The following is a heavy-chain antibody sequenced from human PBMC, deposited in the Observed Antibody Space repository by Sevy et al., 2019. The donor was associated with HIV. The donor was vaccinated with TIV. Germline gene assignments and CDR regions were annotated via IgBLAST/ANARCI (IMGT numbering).Heavy chain of an antibody. J-gene: IGHJ6*02. D-gene: IGHD6-13*01. CDR3: ARVNSSRPPDV. Sequence: GGSLRLSCAASGFTFIDYTINWIRQTPGKGLEWVSSISSTDKYIFYADSVKGRFTVSRDNAKNSVYLQMNSLTIEDTGIYYCARVNSSRPPDVWGQGTTVTVSS. CDR2: ISSTDKYI. V-gene: IGHV3-21*06. CDR1: GFTFIDYT.